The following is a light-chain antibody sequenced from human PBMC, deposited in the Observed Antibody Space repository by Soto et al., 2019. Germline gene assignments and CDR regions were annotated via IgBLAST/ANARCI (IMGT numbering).Light chain of an antibody. CDR2: DAS. V-gene: IGKV3-15*01. CDR3: QQYNDWPPKHT. Sequence: EIVMTQSPATLSVSPGERATLSCRASQSISRNLAWYQQTPGQAPRLLIYDASTRATGIPARFSGSGSGTEFTLTISSLQSEDIAVYYCQQYNDWPPKHTFGQGTKLEIK. CDR1: QSISRN. J-gene: IGKJ2*01.